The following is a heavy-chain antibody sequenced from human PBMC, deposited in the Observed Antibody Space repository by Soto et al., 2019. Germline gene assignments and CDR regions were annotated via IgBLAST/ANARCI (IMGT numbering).Heavy chain of an antibody. CDR3: GRCRTDSYAMEV. Sequence: QVHLVQSGSDVEKPGASVKVSCKASGYSFTSYGIGWVRQVPGQGPEWMGWISPYNGRTNYAQSVKGRVVMTTDISTNTVYLELRSLRYYDSAIYYCGRCRTDSYAMEVWGQGTTVTVSS. CDR2: ISPYNGRT. D-gene: IGHD5-18*01. V-gene: IGHV1-18*01. CDR1: GYSFTSYG. J-gene: IGHJ6*02.